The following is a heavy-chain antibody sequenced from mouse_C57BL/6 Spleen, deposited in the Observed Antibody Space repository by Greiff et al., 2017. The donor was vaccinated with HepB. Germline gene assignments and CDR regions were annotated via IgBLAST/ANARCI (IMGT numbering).Heavy chain of an antibody. CDR3: ARSDYYGSSYSWYFDV. CDR1: GFTFTDYY. V-gene: IGHV7-3*01. Sequence: EVQRVESGGGLVQPGGSLSLSCAASGFTFTDYYMSWVRQPPGKALEWLGFIRNKANGYTTEYSASVKGRFTISRDNSQSILYLQMKALRAEDSATYYCARSDYYGSSYSWYFDVWGTGTTVTVSS. J-gene: IGHJ1*03. D-gene: IGHD1-1*01. CDR2: IRNKANGYTT.